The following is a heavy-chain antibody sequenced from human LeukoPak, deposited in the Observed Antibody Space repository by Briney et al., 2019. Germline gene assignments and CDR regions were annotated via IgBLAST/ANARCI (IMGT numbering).Heavy chain of an antibody. CDR2: INPNSDGT. CDR3: ARASFQRYCSSTSCYSYFDY. CDR1: GYTFTGYY. D-gene: IGHD2-2*01. Sequence: ASVKVSCKASGYTFTGYYMHWVRQAPGQGLEWMGWINPNSDGTNYAQKFQGRVTMTRDTSISTAYMELSRLRSDDTAVYYCARASFQRYCSSTSCYSYFDYWGQGTLVTVSS. J-gene: IGHJ4*02. V-gene: IGHV1-2*02.